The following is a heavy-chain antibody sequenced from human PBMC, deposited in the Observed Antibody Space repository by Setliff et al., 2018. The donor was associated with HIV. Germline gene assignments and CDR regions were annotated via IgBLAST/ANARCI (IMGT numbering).Heavy chain of an antibody. Sequence: SETLSLTCSVYGVSISAHHWRWIRQSPGKGLEWGGSISDSGTTNYNPSLRSRVIISVETPRNQCSLRVTSVTAADTALYYCARRSIAVRDAQFDPWGQGTQVTVSS. D-gene: IGHD6-6*01. J-gene: IGHJ5*02. V-gene: IGHV4-59*11. CDR1: GVSISAHH. CDR2: ISDSGTT. CDR3: ARRSIAVRDAQFDP.